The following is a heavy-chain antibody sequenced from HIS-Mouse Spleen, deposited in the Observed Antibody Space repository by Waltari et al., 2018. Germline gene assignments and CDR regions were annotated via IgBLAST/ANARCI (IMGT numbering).Heavy chain of an antibody. CDR1: GYTFTGYY. D-gene: IGHD3-10*01. CDR2: SNPNSGGT. Sequence: QVQLVQSGAEVKKPGASVKVSCKASGYTFTGYYMHWVRQAPGQGLEWMVWSNPNSGGTNYAQKVQGRVTMTRETSISTAYMELSRLRSDDTAVYYCARDGSLNYYYGSGYYFDYWGQGTLVTVSS. J-gene: IGHJ4*02. V-gene: IGHV1-2*02. CDR3: ARDGSLNYYYGSGYYFDY.